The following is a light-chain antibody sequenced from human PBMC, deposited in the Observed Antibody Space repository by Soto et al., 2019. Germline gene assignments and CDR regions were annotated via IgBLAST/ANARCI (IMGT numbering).Light chain of an antibody. CDR1: QSVSSSY. CDR3: QQYGSSQWT. CDR2: GAS. Sequence: EIVLTQSPGTLSLSPGERATLSCRASQSVSSSYLAWYQQKPGQAPRLLIYGASTRATGILDRFSGSGSGTDFTLTISRLTPEDFAVYYCQQYGSSQWTLGQGTNVEIK. J-gene: IGKJ1*01. V-gene: IGKV3-20*01.